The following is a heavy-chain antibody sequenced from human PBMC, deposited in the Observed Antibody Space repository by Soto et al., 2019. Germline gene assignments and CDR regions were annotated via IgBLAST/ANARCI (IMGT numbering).Heavy chain of an antibody. CDR2: ISSSSSYI. V-gene: IGHV3-21*01. CDR1: GFTFSSYG. Sequence: EVQLLESGGGLVQPGGSLRLSCAASGFTFSSYGMNWVRQAPGKGLEWVSSISSSSSYIYYADSVKGRFTISRDNAKNSLYLQMNSLRAEDTAVYYCARDAEYSSSTSHFDYWGQGTLVTVSS. CDR3: ARDAEYSSSTSHFDY. D-gene: IGHD6-6*01. J-gene: IGHJ4*02.